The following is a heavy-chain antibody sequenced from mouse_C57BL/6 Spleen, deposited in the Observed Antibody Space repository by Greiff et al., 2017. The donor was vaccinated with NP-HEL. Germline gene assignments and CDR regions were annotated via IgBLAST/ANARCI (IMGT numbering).Heavy chain of an antibody. CDR1: GYTFTSYW. J-gene: IGHJ2*01. CDR2: IDPSDSYT. D-gene: IGHD3-2*02. Sequence: QVQLQQPGAELVKPGASVKLSCKASGYTFTSYWMQWVKQRPGQGLEWIGEIDPSDSYTNYNQKFKGKATLTVDTSSSTAYMQLSSLTSEDSAVYYCARKYVQVDYWGQGTTLTVSS. V-gene: IGHV1-50*01. CDR3: ARKYVQVDY.